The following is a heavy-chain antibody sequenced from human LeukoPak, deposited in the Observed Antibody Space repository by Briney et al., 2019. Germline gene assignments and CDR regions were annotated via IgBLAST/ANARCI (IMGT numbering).Heavy chain of an antibody. CDR1: GVTFSSYP. J-gene: IGHJ4*02. Sequence: GGSLRLSCAASGVTFSSYPMHWGRQAPGPGLEYVSAITSNGGSTYYANSVKGRFTISRDNSRNTLYLQMGSLRPEDMAVYYCARILAASELDYWGQGTLVTVSS. V-gene: IGHV3-64*01. D-gene: IGHD2-15*01. CDR3: ARILAASELDY. CDR2: ITSNGGST.